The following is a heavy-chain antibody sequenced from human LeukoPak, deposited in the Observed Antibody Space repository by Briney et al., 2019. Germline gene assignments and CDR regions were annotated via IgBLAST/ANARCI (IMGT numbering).Heavy chain of an antibody. V-gene: IGHV4-59*01. Sequence: PSETLSLTCTVSGGSISSYYWSWIRQPPGKGLEWIGYIYYSGSTNYNPSLKSRVTISVDTSKNQFSLKLSSVTAADTAVYYCARDGAADYFDYWGQGTLVTVSS. J-gene: IGHJ4*02. D-gene: IGHD6-25*01. CDR3: ARDGAADYFDY. CDR2: IYYSGST. CDR1: GGSISSYY.